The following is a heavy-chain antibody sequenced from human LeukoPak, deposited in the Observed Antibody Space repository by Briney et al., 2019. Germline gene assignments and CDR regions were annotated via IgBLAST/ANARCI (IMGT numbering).Heavy chain of an antibody. CDR2: IYTSGST. CDR1: GGSISSGSYY. J-gene: IGHJ4*02. Sequence: PSETLSLTCTVSGGSISSGSYYWSWIRQPAGKGLEWIGRIYTSGSTNYNPSLKSRVTISVDTSKNQFSLKLSSVTAADTAVYYCARPLWFGELSDYYFDYWGQGTLVTVSS. D-gene: IGHD3-10*01. V-gene: IGHV4-61*02. CDR3: ARPLWFGELSDYYFDY.